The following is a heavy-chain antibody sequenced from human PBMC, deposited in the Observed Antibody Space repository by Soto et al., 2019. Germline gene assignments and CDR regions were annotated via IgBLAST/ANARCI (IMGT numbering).Heavy chain of an antibody. D-gene: IGHD2-21*02. V-gene: IGHV1-46*01. J-gene: IGHJ6*02. CDR1: GYVFSSPF. Sequence: ASVKVSCKASGYVFSSPFVHWVRQAPGQGLEWMAMINPTVGSTSYAHNFQGRIAVTRDTSTATVYLDLSSLRSADTAIYYCAREVNTVIMPGDTEDYSGLDVWGQGTTVTVSS. CDR2: INPTVGST. CDR3: AREVNTVIMPGDTEDYSGLDV.